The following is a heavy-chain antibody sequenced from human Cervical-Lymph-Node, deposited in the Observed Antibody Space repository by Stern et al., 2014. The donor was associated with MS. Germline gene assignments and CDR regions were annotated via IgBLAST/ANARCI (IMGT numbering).Heavy chain of an antibody. D-gene: IGHD2-8*02. V-gene: IGHV1-69*06. CDR3: ASSLVASGH. CDR2: IIPFLNTA. CDR1: GGTFTTHP. J-gene: IGHJ4*02. Sequence: AQLVQSWAEVKKPGSSVKVSCKASGGTFTTHPITWWRQAPGQGLEWMGRIIPFLNTANYAQKFQGRITITADKSTGTTYMEISSLRFDDTAVYYCASSLVASGHWGQGTLVIVS.